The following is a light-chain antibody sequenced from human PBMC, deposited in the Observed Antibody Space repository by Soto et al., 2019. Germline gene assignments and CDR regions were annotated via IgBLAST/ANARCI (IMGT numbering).Light chain of an antibody. J-gene: IGKJ1*01. CDR3: QQSYNSPQT. Sequence: DIQMTQSLSTLSANVGDRVTITCRASQSISTWLVWYQQKPGKAPKVLIYDASSLQSGVPSRFSGSGSGTDFTLTISSLQPEDFATYSCQQSYNSPQTFGQGTKV. CDR2: DAS. CDR1: QSISTW. V-gene: IGKV1-39*01.